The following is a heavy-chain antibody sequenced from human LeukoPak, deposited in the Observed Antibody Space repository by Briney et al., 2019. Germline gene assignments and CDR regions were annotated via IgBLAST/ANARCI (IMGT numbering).Heavy chain of an antibody. CDR3: ARHVRSTPSYYMSV. CDR1: GFTFSSYS. CDR2: IISIGSYT. Sequence: KTGGALRLSCAASGFTFSSYSMNWVRPAPGKGLGWVSPIISIGSYTYYADSVKGRFTISRDNATKSLYLQMKRLRAEDTAVYIFARHVRSTPSYYMSVVGKGTTVT. D-gene: IGHD3-16*01. V-gene: IGHV3-21*01. J-gene: IGHJ6*03.